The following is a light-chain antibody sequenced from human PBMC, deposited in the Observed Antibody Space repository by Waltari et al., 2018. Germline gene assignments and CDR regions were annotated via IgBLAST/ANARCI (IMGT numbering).Light chain of an antibody. J-gene: IGKJ1*01. CDR3: QHYVRLPVT. V-gene: IGKV3-20*01. CDR2: GAS. Sequence: EIVLTQSPGTLSLSPGERATLSCRVSQSVGWSLAWYQQKPGQAPRLLIYGASTRAPGIPDRFSGGGSGTDFSLTISRLEPEDFAMYHCQHYVRLPVTFGQGTKVEIK. CDR1: QSVGWS.